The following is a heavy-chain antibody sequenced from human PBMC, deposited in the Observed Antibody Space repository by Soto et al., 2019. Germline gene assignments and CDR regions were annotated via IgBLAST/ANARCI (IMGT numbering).Heavy chain of an antibody. CDR2: ISHSGST. V-gene: IGHV4-31*03. D-gene: IGHD3-9*01. CDR3: ASQGLPYFDWSPTPLYYMDV. CDR1: GGSISSGGYY. Sequence: PSETLSLTCTVSGGSISSGGYYWSWIRQHPGKGLEWIGYISHSGSTYYNPSLKSRVIISVDTSKNQFSLKLSSVTAADTAVYYCASQGLPYFDWSPTPLYYMDVWGKGTTVTVSS. J-gene: IGHJ6*03.